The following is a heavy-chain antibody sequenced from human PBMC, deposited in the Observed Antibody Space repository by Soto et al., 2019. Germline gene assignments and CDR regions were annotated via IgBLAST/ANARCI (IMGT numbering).Heavy chain of an antibody. Sequence: ASVKVSCKASGYTFTGYYMHWVRQAPGQGLEWMGWINPNSGGTNYAQKFQGWVTMTRDTSISTAYMELSRLRSDDTAVYYCALLGYCSSTSCLSAAFDIWGQETMVTVSS. D-gene: IGHD2-2*01. J-gene: IGHJ3*02. CDR3: ALLGYCSSTSCLSAAFDI. CDR2: INPNSGGT. V-gene: IGHV1-2*04. CDR1: GYTFTGYY.